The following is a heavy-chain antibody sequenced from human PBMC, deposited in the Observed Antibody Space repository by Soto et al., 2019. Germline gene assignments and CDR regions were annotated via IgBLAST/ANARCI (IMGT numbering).Heavy chain of an antibody. CDR2: INPNGGST. CDR3: ARDYRIADV. CDR1: GYSFTSYF. D-gene: IGHD3-16*02. V-gene: IGHV1-46*01. Sequence: QVQLVQSGAEVKKPGASVKVSCKASGYSFTSYFMHWVRQAPGQGLEWMGIINPNGGSTTYAQKCQGRLTMTRDTSTSTVYMELSSLRSEDTAVYYCARDYRIADVWGQGTTVTVSS. J-gene: IGHJ6*02.